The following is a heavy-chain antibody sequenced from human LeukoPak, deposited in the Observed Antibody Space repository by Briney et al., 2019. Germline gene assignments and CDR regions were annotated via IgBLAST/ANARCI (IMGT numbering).Heavy chain of an antibody. D-gene: IGHD3-9*01. CDR3: ARHSTYYDILTGFYYYYGMDV. J-gene: IGHJ6*02. CDR1: GGSITPYY. Sequence: SETLSLTCTVSGGSITPYYWSWIRQPPGKGLEWLGYVYYTGSSNYNPSLKSRVTISVDTSKNQFSLKLSSVTAADTAVYYCARHSTYYDILTGFYYYYGMDVWGQGTTVTVSS. CDR2: VYYTGSS. V-gene: IGHV4-59*08.